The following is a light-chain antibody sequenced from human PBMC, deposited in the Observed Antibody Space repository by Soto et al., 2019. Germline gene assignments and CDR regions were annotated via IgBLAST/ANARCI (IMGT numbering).Light chain of an antibody. V-gene: IGKV3-20*01. CDR3: HQYANSPQT. J-gene: IGKJ5*01. CDR2: NAS. CDR1: QSVGNNY. Sequence: EIVLTQSPGTLSLSPGERVTLSCRASQSVGNNYLGWYQQKPGQAPRLLIFNASRRPTGISDRFSGSGSGTDFTLTISRLEPADFAVYYCHQYANSPQTFGQWTRLEIK.